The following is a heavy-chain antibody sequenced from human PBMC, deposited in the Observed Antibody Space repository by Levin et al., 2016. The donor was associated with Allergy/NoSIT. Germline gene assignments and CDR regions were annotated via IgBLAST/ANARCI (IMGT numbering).Heavy chain of an antibody. D-gene: IGHD3-10*01. CDR3: ARDQARWGITMVRGVIMGNWYFDL. CDR2: ISSRSSTI. V-gene: IGHV3-48*01. J-gene: IGHJ2*01. Sequence: WIRQPPGKGLEWVSYISSRSSTIYYADSVKGRFTFSRDNAKNSLYLQMNSLRAEDTAVYYCARDQARWGITMVRGVIMGNWYFDLWGRGTLVTVSS.